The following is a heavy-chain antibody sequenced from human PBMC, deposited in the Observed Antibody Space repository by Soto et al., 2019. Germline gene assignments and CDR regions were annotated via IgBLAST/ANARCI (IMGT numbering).Heavy chain of an antibody. J-gene: IGHJ4*01. CDR1: GFTLSSYA. CDR2: IGTDGNT. Sequence: GGSLRLSCAASGFTLSSYAMHWVRQAPGKGLAWVSAIGTDGNTYYANSVKGRFTISRDNSRTTLYLQMNSLRVEDTALYYCVRKYPGTRPFDYWGQGTLVTVSS. V-gene: IGHV3-23*01. D-gene: IGHD2-2*01. CDR3: VRKYPGTRPFDY.